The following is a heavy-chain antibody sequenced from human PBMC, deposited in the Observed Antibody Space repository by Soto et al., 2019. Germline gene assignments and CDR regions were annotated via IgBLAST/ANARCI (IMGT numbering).Heavy chain of an antibody. J-gene: IGHJ4*02. Sequence: GSLRLSCAASGFTFSNQAMSWVRQAPGKGLEWVSTISGSGGRTFYADPVKGRFTTSRDNSKNTLYLQMKSLRAEDTAVYYCAKEMIASTLADFFDYWGQGTLVTVSS. D-gene: IGHD2-21*01. V-gene: IGHV3-23*01. CDR3: AKEMIASTLADFFDY. CDR1: GFTFSNQA. CDR2: ISGSGGRT.